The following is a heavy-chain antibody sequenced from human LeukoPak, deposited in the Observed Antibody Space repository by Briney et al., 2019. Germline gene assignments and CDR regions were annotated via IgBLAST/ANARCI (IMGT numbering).Heavy chain of an antibody. V-gene: IGHV4-59*01. Sequence: SEALSLTCTVSGGSISSYYWSWIRQPPGKGLEWIGYIYYSGSTNYNPSLKSRVTISVDTSKNQFSLKLSSVTAADTAVYYCARVPPYGDYYFDYWGQGTLVTVSS. CDR3: ARVPPYGDYYFDY. D-gene: IGHD4-17*01. J-gene: IGHJ4*02. CDR2: IYYSGST. CDR1: GGSISSYY.